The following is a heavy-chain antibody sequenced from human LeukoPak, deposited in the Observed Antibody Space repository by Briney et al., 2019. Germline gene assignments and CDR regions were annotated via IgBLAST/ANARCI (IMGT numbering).Heavy chain of an antibody. J-gene: IGHJ4*02. CDR1: GFTVSSNY. CDR2: IYSGGST. V-gene: IGHV3-53*01. Sequence: GGSLRLSCAASGFTVSSNYMSWVRQAPGKGLEWVSVIYSGGSTYYANSVKGRFTISRDNSKNTLYLQMNSLRAEDTAVYYCARGRAYCGGDCYSPVYDFDYWGQGTLVTVSS. D-gene: IGHD2-21*02. CDR3: ARGRAYCGGDCYSPVYDFDY.